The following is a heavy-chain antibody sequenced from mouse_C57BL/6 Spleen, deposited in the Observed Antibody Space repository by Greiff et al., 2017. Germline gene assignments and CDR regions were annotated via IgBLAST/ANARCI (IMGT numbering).Heavy chain of an antibody. CDR1: GYTFTSYW. D-gene: IGHD2-3*01. CDR2: IHPNSGST. CDR3: ASERWFPKAMDY. Sequence: QVQLKQPGAELVKPGASVKLSCKASGYTFTSYWMHWVKQRPGQGLEWIGMIHPNSGSTNYNEKFKSKATLTVDKSSSTAYMQLSSLTSEDSAVYYCASERWFPKAMDYWGQGTSVTVSS. V-gene: IGHV1-64*01. J-gene: IGHJ4*01.